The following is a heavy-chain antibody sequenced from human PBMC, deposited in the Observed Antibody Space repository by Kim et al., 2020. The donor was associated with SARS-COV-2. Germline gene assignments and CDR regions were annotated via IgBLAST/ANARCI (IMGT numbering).Heavy chain of an antibody. V-gene: IGHV3-33*06. CDR3: AKGKKYYYGSGSYSF. CDR1: GFTFSSYA. CDR2: IWYDGSNK. Sequence: GGSLRLSCAASGFTFSSYAMHWVRQAPGKGLEWVAVIWYDGSNKYYADSVKGRFTISRDNSKNTLYLQMNSLRAEDTAVYYCAKGKKYYYGSGSYSFWGQGTLVTVSS. D-gene: IGHD3-10*01. J-gene: IGHJ4*02.